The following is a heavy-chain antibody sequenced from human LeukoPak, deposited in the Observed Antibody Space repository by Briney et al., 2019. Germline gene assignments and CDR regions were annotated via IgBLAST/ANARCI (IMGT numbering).Heavy chain of an antibody. CDR3: AKAPGRGYYPHGAFDI. J-gene: IGHJ3*02. V-gene: IGHV3-23*01. Sequence: GGSLRLSCAASGFTFSSYAMSWVRQAPGEGLEGGSAISGSGRSKYYADPVKGRFTISRNNSKNPLDLQMNSLRAEDTALYYCAKAPGRGYYPHGAFDIWGQGTMVTVSS. CDR1: GFTFSSYA. CDR2: ISGSGRSK. D-gene: IGHD3-22*01.